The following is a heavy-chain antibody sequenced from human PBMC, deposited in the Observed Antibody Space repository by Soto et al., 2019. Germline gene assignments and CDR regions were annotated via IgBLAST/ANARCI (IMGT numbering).Heavy chain of an antibody. J-gene: IGHJ4*02. V-gene: IGHV4-30-2*01. Sequence: SETLSLTCTVSGASITFGGYSWSWIRQTPGKGLEWIGYINHLETTFYNPSFESRLTLSIDRAKNQFSLKLHSMSAADRAVYFCARGGGYDSFDYWGQGILVTVSS. CDR1: GASITFGGYS. CDR3: ARGGGYDSFDY. D-gene: IGHD5-12*01. CDR2: INHLETT.